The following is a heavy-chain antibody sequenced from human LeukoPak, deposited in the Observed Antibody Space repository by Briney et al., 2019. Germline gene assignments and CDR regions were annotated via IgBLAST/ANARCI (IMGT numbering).Heavy chain of an antibody. CDR2: ISGSGGST. D-gene: IGHD5-18*01. CDR3: AKEGNEIYSYRLFDY. V-gene: IGHV3-23*01. CDR1: GFIFSSCA. J-gene: IGHJ4*02. Sequence: GGSLRLSCAASGFIFSSCAMSWVRQAPGKGLEWVSSISGSGGSTYYADSVKGLFTISRDNSKNTLYLQMNSLRAGDTAVYYCAKEGNEIYSYRLFDYWGQGTLVTVSS.